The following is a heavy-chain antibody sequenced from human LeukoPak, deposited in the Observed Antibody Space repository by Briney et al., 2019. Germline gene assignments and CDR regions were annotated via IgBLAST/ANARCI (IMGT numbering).Heavy chain of an antibody. CDR1: GGFISSYY. V-gene: IGHV4-4*07. D-gene: IGHD2-2*01. CDR3: ASTCSSTSCYPTYGFDY. J-gene: IGHJ4*02. CDR2: IYTSGST. Sequence: PSETLSLTCTVSGGFISSYYWSWIRQPAGKGLEWIGRIYTSGSTNYNPSLKSRVTMSVDTSKNQFSLKLSSVTAADTAVYYCASTCSSTSCYPTYGFDYWGQGTLVTVSS.